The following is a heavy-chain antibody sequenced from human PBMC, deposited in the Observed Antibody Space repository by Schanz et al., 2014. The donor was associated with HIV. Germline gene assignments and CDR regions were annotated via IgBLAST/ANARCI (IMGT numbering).Heavy chain of an antibody. D-gene: IGHD5-18*01. V-gene: IGHV1-2*02. Sequence: VQLVQSGAEVKEPGASVKVSCKASGYTFIDYYVHWVRQAPGQGLEWMGWINPNSGGTNYAQKFQGRVTIIADESTSTAYMELSSLRSEDTAVYYCASGRFDTVIWWGDAFLIWGRGTMVTVSS. CDR1: GYTFIDYY. J-gene: IGHJ3*02. CDR3: ASGRFDTVIWWGDAFLI. CDR2: INPNSGGT.